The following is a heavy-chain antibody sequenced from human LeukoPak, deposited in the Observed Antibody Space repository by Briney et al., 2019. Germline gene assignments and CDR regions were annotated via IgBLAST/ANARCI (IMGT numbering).Heavy chain of an antibody. V-gene: IGHV4-39*01. CDR3: ARRDGYSEFDY. Sequence: SETLSLTCTVSGGSISSSSYYWGWIRQPPGKGLEWIGSIYYSGSTYYNPSLKSRVTISVDTSKNQFSLKLSSVTAADTAVYYCARRDGYSEFDYWGQGTLVTVSS. CDR1: GGSISSSSYY. J-gene: IGHJ4*02. CDR2: IYYSGST. D-gene: IGHD5-24*01.